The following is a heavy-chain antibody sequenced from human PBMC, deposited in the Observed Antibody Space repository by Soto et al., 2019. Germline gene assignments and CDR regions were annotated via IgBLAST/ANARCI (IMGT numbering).Heavy chain of an antibody. CDR2: IYYSGST. CDR1: GGSISSYY. Sequence: SETLSLTCTVSGGSISSYYWSWIRQPPGKGLEWIGYIYYSGSTNYNPSLKSRVTISVDTSKNQFSLKLSSVTAADTAVYYCARGASSSWYPNYYYYGMDVWGQGTTVSVSS. J-gene: IGHJ6*02. V-gene: IGHV4-59*01. CDR3: ARGASSSWYPNYYYYGMDV. D-gene: IGHD6-13*01.